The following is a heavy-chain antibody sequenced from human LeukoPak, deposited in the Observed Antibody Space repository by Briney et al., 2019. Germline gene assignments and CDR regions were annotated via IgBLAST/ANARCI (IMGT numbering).Heavy chain of an antibody. CDR1: GFTFSSYA. Sequence: EGSLRLSCAASGFTFSSYAMSWVRQAPGKGLEWVSAISGSGGSTYYADSVKGRFTISRDNSKNTLYLQMNSLRAEDTAVYYCAKGPYDSPAGDYWGQGTLVTVSS. CDR3: AKGPYDSPAGDY. D-gene: IGHD3-22*01. CDR2: ISGSGGST. J-gene: IGHJ4*02. V-gene: IGHV3-23*01.